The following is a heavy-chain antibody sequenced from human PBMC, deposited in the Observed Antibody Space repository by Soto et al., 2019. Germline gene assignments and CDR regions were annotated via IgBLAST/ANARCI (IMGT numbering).Heavy chain of an antibody. CDR2: ISYDGSNK. D-gene: IGHD6-13*01. CDR1: GITFSSYA. J-gene: IGHJ6*02. V-gene: IGHV3-30-3*01. CDR3: ARNQQYSSTAPSSGYYGMDV. Sequence: PGGSLRPSCAASGITFSSYAMHWVRQAPGKGLEWVAVISYDGSNKYYADSVKARFTISRDNPKNTLYLQMNSLRAEDTAVYYCARNQQYSSTAPSSGYYGMDVWGQGTTVTVS.